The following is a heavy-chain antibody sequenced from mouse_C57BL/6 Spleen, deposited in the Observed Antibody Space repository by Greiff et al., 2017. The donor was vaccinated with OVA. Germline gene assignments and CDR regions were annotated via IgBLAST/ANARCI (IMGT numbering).Heavy chain of an antibody. V-gene: IGHV2-4*01. Sequence: QVHVKQSGPGLVQPSQSLSITCTVSGFSLTSYGVHWVRQPPGKGLEWLGVIWSGGSTDYNAAFISRLSISKDNSKSQVFFKMNSLQADDTAIYYCAKNLYYGSRSGGYFDVWGTGTTVTVAS. CDR1: GFSLTSYG. CDR3: AKNLYYGSRSGGYFDV. CDR2: IWSGGST. J-gene: IGHJ1*03. D-gene: IGHD1-1*01.